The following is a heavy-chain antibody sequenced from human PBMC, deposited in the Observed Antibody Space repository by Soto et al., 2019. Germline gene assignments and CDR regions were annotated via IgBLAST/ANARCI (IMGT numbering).Heavy chain of an antibody. CDR1: GGSISSYY. J-gene: IGHJ5*02. D-gene: IGHD6-13*01. V-gene: IGHV4-59*01. CDR3: ARSIAAAAPYNWFDP. CDR2: IYYSGST. Sequence: LSLTCTVSGGSISSYYWSWIRQPPGKGLEWIGYIYYSGSTNYNPSLKSRVTISVDTSKNQFSLKLSSVTAADTAVYYCARSIAAAAPYNWFDPWGQGTLVTVSS.